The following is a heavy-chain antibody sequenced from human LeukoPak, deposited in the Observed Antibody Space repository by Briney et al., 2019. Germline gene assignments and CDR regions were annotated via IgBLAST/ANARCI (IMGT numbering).Heavy chain of an antibody. Sequence: SGGSLRLSCAASGFTFSSYEMNWVRQAPGKGLEWVSYISSSGSTIYYADSVKGRFTISRDNAKNSLYLQMNSLRAEDTAVYYCARGAYDSSGYYSGRDYWGQGTLVTVSS. CDR1: GFTFSSYE. V-gene: IGHV3-48*03. J-gene: IGHJ4*02. CDR3: ARGAYDSSGYYSGRDY. CDR2: ISSSGSTI. D-gene: IGHD3-22*01.